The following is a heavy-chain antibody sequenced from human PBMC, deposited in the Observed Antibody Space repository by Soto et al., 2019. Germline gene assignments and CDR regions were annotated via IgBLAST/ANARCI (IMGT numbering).Heavy chain of an antibody. V-gene: IGHV4-59*01. CDR2: IYYSGST. CDR1: YGTIIDYC. D-gene: IGHD6-13*01. Sequence: TVVYGTIIDYCGRRILKKKRKGLEWIGYIYYSGSTNYNPSLKSRVTISVDTSKNQFSLKLSSVTAADTAVYYCARVGDLGYSSSWYRRGYYYYGMDVWGQGTTVTVSS. J-gene: IGHJ6*02. CDR3: ARVGDLGYSSSWYRRGYYYYGMDV.